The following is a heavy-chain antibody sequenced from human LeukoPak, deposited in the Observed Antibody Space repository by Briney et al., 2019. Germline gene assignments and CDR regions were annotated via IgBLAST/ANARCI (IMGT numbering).Heavy chain of an antibody. CDR2: VSGTGTA. CDR3: ARGKELTGTSGHYSFDF. V-gene: IGHV4-4*07. CDR1: TGSLNSYF. Sequence: SETLSLTCTVSTGSLNSYFWTWVRQPAGKGLEWIGRVSGTGTAYSNPSLESRVIISLDTSRNQFSLKLMSVTAADTAVYYCARGKELTGTSGHYSFDFWGQGTLVSVSS. J-gene: IGHJ4*02. D-gene: IGHD1-7*01.